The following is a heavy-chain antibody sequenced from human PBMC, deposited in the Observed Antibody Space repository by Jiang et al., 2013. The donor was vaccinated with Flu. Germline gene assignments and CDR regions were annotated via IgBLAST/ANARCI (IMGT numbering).Heavy chain of an antibody. J-gene: IGHJ3*02. CDR3: ARLSYYYDSSGYYSHAFDI. CDR1: GGSISSSSYY. CDR2: IYYSGST. Sequence: PGLVKPSETLSLTCTVSGGSISSSSYYWGWIRQPPGKGLEWIGSIYYSGSTYYNPSLKSRVTISVDTSKNQFSLKLSSVTAADTAVYYCARLSYYYDSSGYYSHAFDIWGQGTMVTVSS. D-gene: IGHD3-22*01. V-gene: IGHV4-39*01.